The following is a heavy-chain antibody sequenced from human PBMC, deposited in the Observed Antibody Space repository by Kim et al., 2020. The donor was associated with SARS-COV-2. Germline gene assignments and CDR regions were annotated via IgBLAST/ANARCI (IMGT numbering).Heavy chain of an antibody. D-gene: IGHD3-9*01. CDR3: ARDKIDWSFDY. Sequence: ASVKVSCKASGYTFTSHKIHWVRQAPGQGLEWMGIITPIDGFTNYAQKFQGRVSMTRDMSTSTVDMELRSLRSEDTAVYYCARDKIDWSFDYWGQGALVTVS. CDR1: GYTFTSHK. J-gene: IGHJ4*02. CDR2: ITPIDGFT. V-gene: IGHV1-46*01.